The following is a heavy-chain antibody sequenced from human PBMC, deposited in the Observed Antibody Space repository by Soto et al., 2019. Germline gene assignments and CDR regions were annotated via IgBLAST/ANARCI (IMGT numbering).Heavy chain of an antibody. CDR3: ARESRSALGTVEH. CDR2: IYASGNT. J-gene: IGHJ4*02. V-gene: IGHV4-4*07. CDR1: GASISDYY. D-gene: IGHD6-13*01. Sequence: PSETLSLTCTVPGASISDYYWSWIRQPAGKGLECIGRIYASGNTNYNPSLKSRVTMSVDTSKNQFSLTLNSVTAADTAVYYCARESRSALGTVEHWGRGTLVTVSS.